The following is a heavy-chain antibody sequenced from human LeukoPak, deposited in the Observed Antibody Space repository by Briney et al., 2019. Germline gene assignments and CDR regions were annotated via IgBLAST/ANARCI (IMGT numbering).Heavy chain of an antibody. CDR3: ATDSSGYHDAFDI. Sequence: ASVKVSCKASGYTFTSYGINWVRQATGQGLEWMGWMNPNSGNTGYAQKFQGRVTMTRNTSISTAYMELSSLRSEDTAVYYCATDSSGYHDAFDIWGQGTMVTVSS. V-gene: IGHV1-8*01. D-gene: IGHD3-22*01. J-gene: IGHJ3*02. CDR2: MNPNSGNT. CDR1: GYTFTSYG.